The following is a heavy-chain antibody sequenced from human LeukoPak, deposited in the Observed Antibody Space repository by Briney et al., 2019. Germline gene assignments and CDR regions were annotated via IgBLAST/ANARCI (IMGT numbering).Heavy chain of an antibody. J-gene: IGHJ6*02. CDR2: IIPIFGTA. Sequence: SVKVSCKASGGTFSSYAISWVRQAPGQGLEWMGGIIPIFGTANYAQKFQGRVTITADESTSTAYMELSSLRSEDTAVYYCARGTVTNWHHYYYGMDVWGQGTTVTVSS. V-gene: IGHV1-69*13. CDR3: ARGTVTNWHHYYYGMDV. D-gene: IGHD4-17*01. CDR1: GGTFSSYA.